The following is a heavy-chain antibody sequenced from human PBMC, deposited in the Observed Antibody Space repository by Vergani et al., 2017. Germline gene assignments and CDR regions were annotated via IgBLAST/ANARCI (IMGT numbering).Heavy chain of an antibody. CDR2: MDYSGST. CDR3: ASKRGACRAAYCHSYDF. Sequence: QVQLQESGPGLVKPSETLSLTRTVSGDSVISTDYHWGWIRQPPGKGLEWIGSMDYSGSTSYNPSLESRISISFATPKNQFSLRLTSVTAADTAVYYCASKRGACRAAYCHSYDFWGPGTLVGVSS. D-gene: IGHD2-15*01. J-gene: IGHJ4*02. V-gene: IGHV4-39*01. CDR1: GDSVISTDYH.